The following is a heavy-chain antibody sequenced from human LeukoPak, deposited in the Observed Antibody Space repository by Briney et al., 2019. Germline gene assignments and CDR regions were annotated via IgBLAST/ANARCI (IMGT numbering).Heavy chain of an antibody. Sequence: PSETLSLTCAVSGGSISSSNWWSWVRQPPGKGLEWIGEIYHSGSTNYNPSLKSRVTISVDTSKNQFSLKLSSVTAADTAVYYCARVVGSSWGHDAFDIWGQGTMVTVSS. CDR3: ARVVGSSWGHDAFDI. CDR1: GGSISSSNW. D-gene: IGHD6-13*01. J-gene: IGHJ3*02. CDR2: IYHSGST. V-gene: IGHV4-4*02.